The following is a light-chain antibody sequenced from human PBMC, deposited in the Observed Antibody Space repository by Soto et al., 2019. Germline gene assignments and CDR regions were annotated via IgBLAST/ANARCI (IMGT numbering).Light chain of an antibody. CDR3: QQRSNWPPVT. Sequence: EIVLTQSPATLSLSPGERATLSCRASQSVSSYLAWYQQKPGQAPRLLIYDASNRATGIPARFSGSVSGTDFNLTISSREPEDFAIYYCQQRSNWPPVTFGGGTKVEIK. CDR1: QSVSSY. J-gene: IGKJ4*01. CDR2: DAS. V-gene: IGKV3-11*01.